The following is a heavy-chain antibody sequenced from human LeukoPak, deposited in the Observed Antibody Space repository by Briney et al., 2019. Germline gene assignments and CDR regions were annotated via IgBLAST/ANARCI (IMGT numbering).Heavy chain of an antibody. Sequence: PSETLSLTCAVYGGSFSGYYWSWIRQPPGKGLEWIGEINHSGSTNYNPSLKSRVTISVDTSKNQFSLKLSSVTAADTAVYYCARHGSARVSSSWYAGGAGRTRGPGMDVWGKGTTVTVSS. CDR2: INHSGST. V-gene: IGHV4-34*01. J-gene: IGHJ6*04. CDR1: GGSFSGYY. D-gene: IGHD6-13*01. CDR3: ARHGSARVSSSWYAGGAGRTRGPGMDV.